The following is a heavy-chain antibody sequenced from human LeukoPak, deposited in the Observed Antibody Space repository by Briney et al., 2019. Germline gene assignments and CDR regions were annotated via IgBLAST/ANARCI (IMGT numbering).Heavy chain of an antibody. CDR3: ATRGIDHLEWLPTLYTGRDVDEYYFTY. V-gene: IGHV1-2*02. CDR2: INPKSGGT. CDR1: GYTFTNYY. D-gene: IGHD3-3*01. Sequence: ASVKVSCKASGYTFTNYYMHWVRQAPGQGLEWMGWINPKSGGTNYAQNFQGRVTMTRDTSISTAFMELTRLRSDDTAVYYCATRGIDHLEWLPTLYTGRDVDEYYFTYWGQGTLVTVSS. J-gene: IGHJ4*02.